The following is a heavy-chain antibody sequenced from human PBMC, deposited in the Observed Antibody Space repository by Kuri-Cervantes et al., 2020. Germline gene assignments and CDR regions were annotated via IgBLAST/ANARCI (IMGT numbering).Heavy chain of an antibody. D-gene: IGHD5-18*01. CDR2: ISWSSNNI. V-gene: IGHV3-9*01. CDR3: ARVYSYGFNAAFDI. J-gene: IGHJ3*02. CDR1: GFTFDEYA. Sequence: SLKISCAASGFTFDEYAMHWVRQAPGRGLEWVSGISWSSNNIVYADSVKGRFTISRDNAKNSLSLQMNSLRVEDTALYYCARVYSYGFNAAFDIWGQGTMVTVSS.